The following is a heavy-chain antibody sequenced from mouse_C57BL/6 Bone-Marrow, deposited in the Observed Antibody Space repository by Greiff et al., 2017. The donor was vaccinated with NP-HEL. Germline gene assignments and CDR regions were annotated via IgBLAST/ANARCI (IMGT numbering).Heavy chain of an antibody. J-gene: IGHJ4*01. CDR2: ISSGSNTI. CDR1: GFTFSSFG. Sequence: EVQRVESGGGLVQPGGSRKLSCAASGFTFSSFGMHWVRQAPETGLEWVAYISSGSNTISYADTVEGRFTISRDNPKNTLFLQMTSLRSEDTAMYYCGRDGYYVMDYWGQGTSVTVSS. CDR3: GRDGYYVMDY. V-gene: IGHV5-17*02.